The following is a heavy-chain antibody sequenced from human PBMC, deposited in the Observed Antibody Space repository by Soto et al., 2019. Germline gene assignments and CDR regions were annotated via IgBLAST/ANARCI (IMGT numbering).Heavy chain of an antibody. J-gene: IGHJ4*02. CDR2: IYYSGST. D-gene: IGHD5-12*01. Sequence: ETLSLTCTVSGGSIPSYYWSWIRQPPGKGLEWIGFIYYSGSTSYNPSLKSRVSISVDTSKNQFSLKLSSVTAADTAVYYCARQVTTIYYYFDYWGQGALVTVSS. CDR1: GGSIPSYY. CDR3: ARQVTTIYYYFDY. V-gene: IGHV4-59*08.